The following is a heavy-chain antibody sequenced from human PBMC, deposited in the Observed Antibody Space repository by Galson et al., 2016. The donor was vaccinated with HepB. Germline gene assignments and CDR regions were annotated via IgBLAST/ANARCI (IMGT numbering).Heavy chain of an antibody. Sequence: SLRLSCAASGFTFSNSAMTWVRQAPGKGLEWVSAISGSGGSTYYADSVKGRFTISRDNSKNTLYLQMNSLRAEDTAVYYCAQAGRCGSYCFDYWGQGTLVTVSS. CDR2: ISGSGGST. V-gene: IGHV3-23*01. J-gene: IGHJ4*02. CDR3: AQAGRCGSYCFDY. CDR1: GFTFSNSA. D-gene: IGHD1-26*01.